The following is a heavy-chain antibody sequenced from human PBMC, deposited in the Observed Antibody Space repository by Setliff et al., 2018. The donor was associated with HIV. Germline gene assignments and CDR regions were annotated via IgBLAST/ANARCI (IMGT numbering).Heavy chain of an antibody. D-gene: IGHD6-13*01. Sequence: LSLTCTVSGGSIGSSDYYWGWIRQPPGKGLEWIGRIYISGSANYNPSLKSRVTISVDTSKNQFSLKLSSVTAADTAIYYCAREDSSSWYSSLSFWGQGTLVTVSS. V-gene: IGHV4-61*02. J-gene: IGHJ1*01. CDR1: GGSIGSSDYY. CDR3: AREDSSSWYSSLSF. CDR2: IYISGSA.